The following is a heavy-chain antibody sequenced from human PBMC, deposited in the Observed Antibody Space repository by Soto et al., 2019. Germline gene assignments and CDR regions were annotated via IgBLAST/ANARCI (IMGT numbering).Heavy chain of an antibody. CDR1: GFTFSTYW. CDR2: INQDGSEK. Sequence: AGGSLRLSCAASGFTFSTYWMDWVRQTPGKGLEWVANINQDGSEKNYVDSVKGRFTISRDNAKNSLYLQMSSLTAEDSALYYCSRSLNSWGQGTLVTVSS. CDR3: SRSLNS. J-gene: IGHJ4*02. V-gene: IGHV3-7*01.